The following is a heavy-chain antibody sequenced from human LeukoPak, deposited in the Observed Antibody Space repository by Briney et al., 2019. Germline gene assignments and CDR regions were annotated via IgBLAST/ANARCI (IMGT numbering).Heavy chain of an antibody. Sequence: PGGSLRLSCAASGFTFSSYEMNWVRQAPGKGLEWVSYISSSGSTIYYADSVKGRFTISRDNAKNSLYLQMNSLRAEDTAVYYCSSQPAVIDLDFWGQGALVTVSS. D-gene: IGHD2/OR15-2a*01. J-gene: IGHJ4*02. V-gene: IGHV3-48*03. CDR1: GFTFSSYE. CDR3: SSQPAVIDLDF. CDR2: ISSSGSTI.